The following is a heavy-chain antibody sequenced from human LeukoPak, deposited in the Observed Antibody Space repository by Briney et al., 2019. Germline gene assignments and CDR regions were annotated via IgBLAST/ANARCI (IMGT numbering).Heavy chain of an antibody. CDR2: ISGSGGTT. CDR3: AKDRASYRDFDY. V-gene: IGHV3-23*01. CDR1: GSTFSSYA. Sequence: GGSLRLSCVASGSTFSSYAMNWVRQAPGKGLEWVSVISGSGGTTYYADSVKGRFTISRDNSKNTLYLQMNSLRAEDTAVYYCAKDRASYRDFDYWGQGTLVTVSS. D-gene: IGHD1-26*01. J-gene: IGHJ4*02.